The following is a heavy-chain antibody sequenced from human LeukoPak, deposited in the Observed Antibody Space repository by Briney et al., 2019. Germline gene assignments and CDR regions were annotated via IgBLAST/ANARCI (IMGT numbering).Heavy chain of an antibody. CDR2: MNPNSGNT. D-gene: IGHD3-10*01. V-gene: IGHV1-8*01. CDR1: GYTFTSYD. CDR3: ARSGRLLLWFGELLSGAPYFDY. Sequence: GASVKVSCKASGYTFTSYDINWVRQATGQGLEWMGWMNPNSGNTGYAQKFQGRVTMTRNTSISTAYMELSSLRSEDTAVYYCARSGRLLLWFGELLSGAPYFDYWGQGTLATVSS. J-gene: IGHJ4*02.